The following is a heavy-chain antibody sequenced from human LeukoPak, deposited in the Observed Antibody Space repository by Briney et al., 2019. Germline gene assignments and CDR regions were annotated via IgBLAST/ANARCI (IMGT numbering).Heavy chain of an antibody. CDR3: ARSHTQKEFCGGGRCYPTVWWFDP. Sequence: ASVKVSCKASGYTFTSYGISWVRQAPGQGLEWMAWIDPKNGNRGYAQNFQGRVTMTTDISINTAYLELSSLRSEDTAVYYCARSHTQKEFCGGGRCYPTVWWFDPWGQGTLVTVSS. V-gene: IGHV1-8*02. J-gene: IGHJ5*02. CDR2: IDPKNGNR. CDR1: GYTFTSYG. D-gene: IGHD2-15*01.